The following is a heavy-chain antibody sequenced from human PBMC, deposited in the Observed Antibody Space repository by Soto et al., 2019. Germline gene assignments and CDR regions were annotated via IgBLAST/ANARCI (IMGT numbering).Heavy chain of an antibody. Sequence: SATLSLTCAVYGGSFRGCYWSWIRQPPGKGLEWIGEINHSGSTNYNQSLKSRVTISVDTSKNQSSLKLSSVTAADTAVYYCARVVLGERRTTYYYYYYGRDVGGAGTTVT. CDR3: ARVVLGERRTTYYYYYYGRDV. J-gene: IGHJ6*02. CDR2: INHSGST. V-gene: IGHV4-34*01. CDR1: GGSFRGCY. D-gene: IGHD3-16*01.